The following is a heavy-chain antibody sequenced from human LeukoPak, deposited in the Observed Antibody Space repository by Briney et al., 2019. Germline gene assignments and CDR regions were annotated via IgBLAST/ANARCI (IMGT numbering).Heavy chain of an antibody. V-gene: IGHV3-23*01. Sequence: GGSLRLSCAASGFTFSSYTFSTYALSWVRPAPGEGLEWGSAVSGSGVSTYYADSVKGRFTISRDNSKNTLYLQMNGLRAEDTAVYYCAKGVEDSGIYYYYYMDVWGKGTTVTVSS. CDR1: GFTFSSYTFSTYA. J-gene: IGHJ6*03. CDR2: VSGSGVST. CDR3: AKGVEDSGIYYYYYMDV. D-gene: IGHD2-15*01.